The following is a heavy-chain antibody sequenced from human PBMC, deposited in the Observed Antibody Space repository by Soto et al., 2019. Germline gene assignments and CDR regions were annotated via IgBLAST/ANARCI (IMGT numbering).Heavy chain of an antibody. CDR2: IHWNDDK. J-gene: IGHJ5*02. Sequence: SGPTLVNPTQTLTLTCSFSGFSLSVYGVRVIWFRQPPGETLEWLALIHWNDDKRYSPYLQSRLTITKDTSKKQVVLTLTTLDPLDTGTYFCARTTDRSGFLTSWGQGILVTVSS. CDR1: GFSLSVYGVR. CDR3: ARTTDRSGFLTS. V-gene: IGHV2-5*01. D-gene: IGHD3-22*01.